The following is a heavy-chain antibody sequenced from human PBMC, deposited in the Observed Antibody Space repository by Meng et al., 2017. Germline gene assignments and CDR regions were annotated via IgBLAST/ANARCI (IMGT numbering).Heavy chain of an antibody. CDR3: ARGRDSGYDRPAPGWGFDP. J-gene: IGHJ5*02. V-gene: IGHV4-34*01. CDR2: INHSGST. CDR1: GGSFCVYD. D-gene: IGHD5-12*01. Sequence: VQLKQWGSELFEPSETLSLTCALYGGSFCVYDWSWIRQPPGKGLEWIGEINHSGSTNYNPSLKSRVTISVDTSKNQFSLKLSSVTAADTAVYYCARGRDSGYDRPAPGWGFDPWGQGTLVTVSS.